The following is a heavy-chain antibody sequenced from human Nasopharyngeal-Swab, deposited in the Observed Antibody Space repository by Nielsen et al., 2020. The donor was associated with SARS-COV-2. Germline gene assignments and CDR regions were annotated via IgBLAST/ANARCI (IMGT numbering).Heavy chain of an antibody. J-gene: IGHJ6*02. CDR1: GFTFSSYS. CDR3: AADSGSYFGYYYYGMDV. CDR2: ISSSSSYI. D-gene: IGHD1-26*01. Sequence: GESLKISCAASGFTFSSYSTNWGRQAPGKGLEWVSSISSSSSYIYYADSVKGRFTISRDKAKNSLYLQMNSLRAEDTAVYYCAADSGSYFGYYYYGMDVWGQGTTVTVSS. V-gene: IGHV3-21*01.